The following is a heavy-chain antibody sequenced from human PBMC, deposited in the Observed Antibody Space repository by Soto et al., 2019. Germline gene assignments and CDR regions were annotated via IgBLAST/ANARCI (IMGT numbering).Heavy chain of an antibody. D-gene: IGHD3-10*01. CDR1: GFTFSSYS. Sequence: GGSLRLSCAASGFTFSSYSMNWVRQAPGKGLEWVSSISSSSSYIYYADSVKGRFTISRDNAKNSLYLQMNSLRAEDTAVYYCARAQARSYYSFDPWGQGTLVTVSS. J-gene: IGHJ5*02. CDR3: ARAQARSYYSFDP. V-gene: IGHV3-21*01. CDR2: ISSSSSYI.